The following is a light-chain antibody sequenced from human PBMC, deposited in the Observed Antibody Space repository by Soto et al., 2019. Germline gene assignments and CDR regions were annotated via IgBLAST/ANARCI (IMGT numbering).Light chain of an antibody. CDR2: DAS. CDR3: QLYGSSPQT. CDR1: QSVSTSH. Sequence: EIVLTQSPGTLSLSPGERATLSCRASQSVSTSHLVWWQHKPGQAPRLLIFDASRATGIPDRFSASGSVTDFTLTISRLEPEDCAVYYCQLYGSSPQTFGQGTKVDI. V-gene: IGKV3-20*01. J-gene: IGKJ1*01.